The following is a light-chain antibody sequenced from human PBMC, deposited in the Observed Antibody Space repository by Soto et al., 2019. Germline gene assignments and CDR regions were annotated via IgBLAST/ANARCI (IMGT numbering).Light chain of an antibody. CDR3: QQFSSYPLT. J-gene: IGKJ4*01. CDR2: DAS. Sequence: VMRQSLCTLAVSPGERATLSCRASQNVISNLAWYQQKPGQAPRLLIYDASSRATGIPDRFSGGGSGTDFTLTISRLEPEDFAVYYCQQFSSYPLTFGGR. V-gene: IGKV3-20*01. CDR1: QNVISN.